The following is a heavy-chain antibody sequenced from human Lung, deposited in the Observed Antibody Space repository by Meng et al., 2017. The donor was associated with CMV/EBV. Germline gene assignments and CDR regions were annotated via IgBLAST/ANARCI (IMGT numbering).Heavy chain of an antibody. J-gene: IGHJ1*01. CDR1: GDSITNPNW. V-gene: IGHV4-4*02. CDR2: IPHRGSS. D-gene: IGHD3-10*01. CDR3: LRRSGGSV. Sequence: QGQLRGSGPAQVQRTETLSLTCGVSGDSITNPNWWAWVRQPPGKGLEWIGEIPHRGSSDYNPSLKSRVSMSIDKSKNQFSLKLTSVTAADTAVYHCLRRSGGSVWGQGTLVTVSS.